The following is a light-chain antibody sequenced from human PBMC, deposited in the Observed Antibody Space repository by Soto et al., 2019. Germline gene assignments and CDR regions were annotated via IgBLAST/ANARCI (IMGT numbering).Light chain of an antibody. CDR2: DAS. CDR1: QSVSTY. Sequence: EIVLTQSPAPLSLSPGERATLSCRASQSVSTYLAWYQQKPGHAPRLLIYDASTRATCIPARFSGSAIGTDFTLTISSLGPEDFAVYDGQQLCNWPRTVGQGTKLEIK. CDR3: QQLCNWPRT. V-gene: IGKV3-11*01. J-gene: IGKJ1*01.